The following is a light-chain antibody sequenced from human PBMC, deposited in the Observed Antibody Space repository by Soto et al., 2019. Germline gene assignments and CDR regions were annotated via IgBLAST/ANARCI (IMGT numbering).Light chain of an antibody. CDR1: QSVSSS. CDR2: DAS. V-gene: IGKV3-11*01. Sequence: EMVLTQSPATLSLSPGERATLSCRASQSVSSSLAWYQQKPGQAPSLLIYDASSRATGIPARFSGSGSGTDFTLTISSLEPEDFAFYYCQQRDNWPRTFGQGTKLEIK. CDR3: QQRDNWPRT. J-gene: IGKJ2*01.